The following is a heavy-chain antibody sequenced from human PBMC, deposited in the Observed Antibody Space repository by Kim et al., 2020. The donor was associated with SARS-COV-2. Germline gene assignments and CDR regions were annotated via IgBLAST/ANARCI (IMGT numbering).Heavy chain of an antibody. V-gene: IGHV3-74*01. J-gene: IGHJ6*02. Sequence: ADPVAGRFTISRDNAKNTLYLQMNSLRAEDTAVYYCASGSSSTTNYGMDVWGQGTTVIVSS. CDR3: ASGSSSTTNYGMDV. D-gene: IGHD6-6*01.